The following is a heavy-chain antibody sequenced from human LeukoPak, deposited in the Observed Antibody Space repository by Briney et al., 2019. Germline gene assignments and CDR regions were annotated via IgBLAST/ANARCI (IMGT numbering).Heavy chain of an antibody. D-gene: IGHD3-16*01. Sequence: GGSLRLSCAVSGITLSNYGMSWVRQAPGKGLEWVAGISGSGGSTNYADSVKGRFTISRDNRKNTLYLQMKSLRAEDTAVYFCAKRGIVIRVILVGFHKEAYYFDSWGQGALVTVSS. CDR2: ISGSGGST. CDR1: GITLSNYG. CDR3: AKRGIVIRVILVGFHKEAYYFDS. J-gene: IGHJ4*02. V-gene: IGHV3-23*01.